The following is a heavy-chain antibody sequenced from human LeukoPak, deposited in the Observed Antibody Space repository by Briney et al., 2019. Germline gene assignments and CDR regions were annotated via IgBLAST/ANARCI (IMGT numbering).Heavy chain of an antibody. V-gene: IGHV1-18*01. Sequence: ASVXVSCKASGYTFTTYGFSWVRQAPGQGLEWMGWISAFNGNTNYAHKFQGRVTLTTDTSTSTAYMELRSLRSDDTAVYYCARGYMGATSYFDYWGQGTLVTVSS. CDR1: GYTFTTYG. D-gene: IGHD1-26*01. CDR2: ISAFNGNT. J-gene: IGHJ4*02. CDR3: ARGYMGATSYFDY.